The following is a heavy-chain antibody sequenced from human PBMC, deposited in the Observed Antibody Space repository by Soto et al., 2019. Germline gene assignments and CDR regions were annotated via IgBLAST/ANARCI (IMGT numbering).Heavy chain of an antibody. CDR2: ISAYNGNT. CDR1: GYTFTSYG. D-gene: IGHD3-22*01. Sequence: ASVKVSCKASGYTFTSYGISWVRQAPGQGLEWMGWISAYNGNTNYAQKFQGRVTMTTDTSTSTASMELRSLRSDDTAVYYCARFDSSGYGLFDYWGQGTLVTVSS. V-gene: IGHV1-18*04. J-gene: IGHJ4*02. CDR3: ARFDSSGYGLFDY.